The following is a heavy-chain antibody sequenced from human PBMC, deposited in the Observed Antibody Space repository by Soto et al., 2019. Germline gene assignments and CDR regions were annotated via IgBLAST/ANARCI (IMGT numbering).Heavy chain of an antibody. CDR2: INPDGTTT. Sequence: GGSLRLSCSVSGFTFSTYWMHWVRQAPGKGLMWVSRINPDGTTTNYADSVKGRFTISRDNAKSTLWLQMNSLRAEDTAVYYCVRAHEGVNDFWGQGALVTVSS. CDR1: GFTFSTYW. V-gene: IGHV3-74*01. D-gene: IGHD3-10*01. J-gene: IGHJ4*02. CDR3: VRAHEGVNDF.